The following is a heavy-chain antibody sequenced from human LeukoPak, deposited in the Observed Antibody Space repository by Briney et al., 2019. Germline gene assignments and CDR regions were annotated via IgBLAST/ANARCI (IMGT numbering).Heavy chain of an antibody. CDR2: IIPIFGTA. CDR3: ARDLEYSSSSAIRGWFDP. V-gene: IGHV1-69*05. D-gene: IGHD6-6*01. J-gene: IGHJ5*02. CDR1: GGTFSSYA. Sequence: ASVKVSCKASGGTFSSYAISWVRQAPGQGLEWMGRIIPIFGTANYAQKFQGRVTITTDESTSTAYMVLSSLRSEDTAVYYCARDLEYSSSSAIRGWFDPWGQGTLVTVSS.